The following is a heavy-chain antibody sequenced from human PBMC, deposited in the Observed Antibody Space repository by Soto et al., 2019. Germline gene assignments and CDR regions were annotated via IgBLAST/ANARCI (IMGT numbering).Heavy chain of an antibody. CDR3: ARWARPSYYYYGMDV. CDR2: IYYSGRT. V-gene: IGHV4-31*03. Sequence: QVQLQESGPGLVKPSQTLSLTCTVSGGSISSGGYYWSWIRQHTGKGLEWIGYIYYSGRTYYNPSLKSRVTISVDTSKNQFSLKLSSVTAADTAVYYCARWARPSYYYYGMDVWGQGTTITVSS. J-gene: IGHJ6*02. CDR1: GGSISSGGYY.